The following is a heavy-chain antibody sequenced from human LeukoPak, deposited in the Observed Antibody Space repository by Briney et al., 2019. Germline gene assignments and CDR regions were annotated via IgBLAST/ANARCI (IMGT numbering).Heavy chain of an antibody. Sequence: SETLSLTCTVSGGSISSYYWSWIRQPPGKGLEWIAYIYYSGSTDYNPSLKSRVNTSLDTSKNQFSLKLSSVTAADTAVYYCARALTYYYDSSGYYESPLHFDYWGQGTLVTVSS. CDR1: GGSISSYY. D-gene: IGHD3-22*01. CDR2: IYYSGST. V-gene: IGHV4-59*12. CDR3: ARALTYYYDSSGYYESPLHFDY. J-gene: IGHJ4*02.